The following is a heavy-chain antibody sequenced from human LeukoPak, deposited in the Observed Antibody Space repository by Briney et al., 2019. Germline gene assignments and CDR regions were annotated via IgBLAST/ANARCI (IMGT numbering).Heavy chain of an antibody. CDR1: GFTFSSYG. J-gene: IGHJ4*02. CDR3: AKDRSSGSYYSLDY. CDR2: IRYDGSNK. V-gene: IGHV3-30*02. D-gene: IGHD3-10*01. Sequence: GGSLRLSCAASGFTFSSYGMHWVRQAPGKGLEWVAFIRYDGSNKYYADSVKGRFTISRDNSKNTLYLQMNSLRAEDTAVYYCAKDRSSGSYYSLDYWGQGTLVTVSS.